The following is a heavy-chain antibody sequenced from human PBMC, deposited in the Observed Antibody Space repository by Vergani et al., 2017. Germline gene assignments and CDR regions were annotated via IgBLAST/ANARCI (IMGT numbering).Heavy chain of an antibody. CDR1: GDSIISRSYY. J-gene: IGHJ2*01. Sequence: QMQLQESGPGLVKASETLSLTCTVSGDSIISRSYYWGWIRPPPGKGLEWIGSIYNSGNGVSSSSHKSLVTISADTSKNQFSLRLTSVTAADTAVYYCASGKYYSDSTSHFRGRYFDVWGRGTLVTVPS. V-gene: IGHV4-39*01. D-gene: IGHD3-16*01. CDR3: ASGKYYSDSTSHFRGRYFDV. CDR2: IYNSGNG.